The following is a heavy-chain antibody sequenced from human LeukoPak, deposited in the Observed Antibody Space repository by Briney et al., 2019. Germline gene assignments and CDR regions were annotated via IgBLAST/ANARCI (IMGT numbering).Heavy chain of an antibody. CDR1: GFTFSNND. J-gene: IGHJ4*02. D-gene: IGHD3-22*01. CDR2: ISAGSGAT. Sequence: GGSLRLSCAASGFTFSNNDLSWVRQAPGKGLEWVSAISAGSGATYYADSVKGRFTISRDNSKNTLYLQMNSLRAEDTAVYYCAKDLDSSGLDTHLDYWGQGTLVTVSS. CDR3: AKDLDSSGLDTHLDY. V-gene: IGHV3-23*01.